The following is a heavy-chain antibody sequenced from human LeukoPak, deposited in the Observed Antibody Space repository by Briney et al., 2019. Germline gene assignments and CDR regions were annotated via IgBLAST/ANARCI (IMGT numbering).Heavy chain of an antibody. CDR3: ARESAIWPLLWFGELSPDYYGMDV. V-gene: IGHV4-39*07. Sequence: NPSETLSLTCTVSGGSISNSSYYWGWIRQPPGKGLEWIGEINHSGSTNYNPSLKSRVTISVDTSKNQFSLKLSSVTASDTAVYYCARESAIWPLLWFGELSPDYYGMDVWGQGTTVTVSS. D-gene: IGHD3-10*01. CDR1: GGSISNSSYY. J-gene: IGHJ6*02. CDR2: INHSGST.